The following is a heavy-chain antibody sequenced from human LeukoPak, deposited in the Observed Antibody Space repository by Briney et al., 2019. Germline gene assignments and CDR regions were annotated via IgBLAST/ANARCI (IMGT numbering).Heavy chain of an antibody. J-gene: IGHJ4*02. V-gene: IGHV4-31*03. CDR1: GGSISSGDYY. CDR2: IYHSGSS. D-gene: IGHD3-22*01. Sequence: PSQTLSLTCTVSGGSISSGDYYWSWIRQRSGKGLEWIGFIYHSGSSYYNPSLKSRVTMSVDTSKNQFSLKLSSVTAADTAVYYCARENYSSGYYLIDCWGQGTLATVSS. CDR3: ARENYSSGYYLIDC.